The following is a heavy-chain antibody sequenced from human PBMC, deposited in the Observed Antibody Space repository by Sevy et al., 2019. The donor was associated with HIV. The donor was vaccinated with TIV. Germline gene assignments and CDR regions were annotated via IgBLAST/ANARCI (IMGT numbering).Heavy chain of an antibody. CDR2: INQEGSEK. D-gene: IGHD1-26*01. CDR1: GFMFRNYW. V-gene: IGHV3-7*01. CDR3: ARGKYSGVY. Sequence: GGSLRLSCAVSGFMFRNYWMSWVRQAPGKGLEWVVNINQEGSEKFYVDYLKGRFTISRDNAKNSLYLQINSLRAEDTALYCCARGKYSGVYWGQGTLVTVSS. J-gene: IGHJ4*02.